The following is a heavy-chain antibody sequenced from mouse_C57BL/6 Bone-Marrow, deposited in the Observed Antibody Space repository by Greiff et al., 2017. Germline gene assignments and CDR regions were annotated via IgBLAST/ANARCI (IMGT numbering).Heavy chain of an antibody. V-gene: IGHV5-6*01. Sequence: EVKLVESGGDLVKPGGSLKLSCAASGFTFSSYGMSWVRQTPDKRLEWVATISSGGSYTYYPDSVKGRFTISRDNAKNTLYLQMSSLKSEDTAMYYCANTIDYFDYWGQGTTLTVSS. CDR3: ANTIDYFDY. CDR2: ISSGGSYT. D-gene: IGHD2-12*01. J-gene: IGHJ2*01. CDR1: GFTFSSYG.